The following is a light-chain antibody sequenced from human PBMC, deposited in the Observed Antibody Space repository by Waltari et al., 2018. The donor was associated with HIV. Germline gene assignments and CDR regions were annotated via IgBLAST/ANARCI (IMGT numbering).Light chain of an antibody. Sequence: SYVLTQPPSVSVAPGKTATITCGGDSIGTKNVHWCQQKPGQAPVLVIYYDSDRPSGIPDRFSGSNFGNTATLTVGRVEAGDEADYYCQVWDSGTDHVIFGGGTKLTVL. CDR2: YDS. V-gene: IGLV3-21*04. J-gene: IGLJ2*01. CDR3: QVWDSGTDHVI. CDR1: SIGTKN.